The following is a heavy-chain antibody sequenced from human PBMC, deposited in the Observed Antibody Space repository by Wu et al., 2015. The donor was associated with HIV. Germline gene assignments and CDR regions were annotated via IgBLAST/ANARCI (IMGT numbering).Heavy chain of an antibody. CDR1: GNTITGHY. CDR2: INPNSGGT. Sequence: QVQLVQSGAEVKKPGASVKVSCKASGNTITGHYINWVRQAPGQGLEWMGWINPNSGGTTYAQKFQDRVAMTRDTSIYTTYIELRSLKSDDSAVYYCATVFFVVVISVTYFFDNWGQGTLVTVSS. V-gene: IGHV1-2*02. CDR3: ATVFFVVVISVTYFFDN. D-gene: IGHD3-3*01. J-gene: IGHJ4*02.